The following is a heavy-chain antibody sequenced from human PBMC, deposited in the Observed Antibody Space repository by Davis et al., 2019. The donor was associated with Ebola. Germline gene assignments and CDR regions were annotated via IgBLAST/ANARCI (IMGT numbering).Heavy chain of an antibody. Sequence: PGGSLRLSCAASGFTFSSYWMSWVRQAPGKGLEWVANIKQDGSEKYYVDSVKGRFTISRDNAKNSLYLQMNSLRAEDTAVYYCARGYCSSTSCFFGLGYFDLWGRGTLVTVSS. J-gene: IGHJ2*01. CDR3: ARGYCSSTSCFFGLGYFDL. V-gene: IGHV3-7*01. D-gene: IGHD2-2*01. CDR2: IKQDGSEK. CDR1: GFTFSSYW.